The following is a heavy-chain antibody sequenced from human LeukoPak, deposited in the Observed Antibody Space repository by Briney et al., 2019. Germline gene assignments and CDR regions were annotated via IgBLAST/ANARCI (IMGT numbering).Heavy chain of an antibody. CDR1: GFTFSSYG. V-gene: IGHV3-30*02. CDR3: AKGSPRSGSYYCY. D-gene: IGHD3-10*01. Sequence: GGSLRLSCAASGFTFSSYGMHWVRQAPGKGLGWVAFIRYDGSNKYYADSVKGRFTISRDNSKNTLYLQMNRLRAEDTAVYYCAKGSPRSGSYYCYWGQGTLVTVSS. CDR2: IRYDGSNK. J-gene: IGHJ4*02.